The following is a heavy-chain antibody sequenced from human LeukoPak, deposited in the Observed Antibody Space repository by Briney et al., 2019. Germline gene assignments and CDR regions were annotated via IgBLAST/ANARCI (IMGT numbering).Heavy chain of an antibody. J-gene: IGHJ6*02. V-gene: IGHV4-34*01. CDR1: GGSFSGYY. CDR3: ARTTSLNYGMDV. CDR2: INHSGST. D-gene: IGHD1-1*01. Sequence: SETLSLTCAVYGGSFSGYYWSWIRQPPGKGLEWIREINHSGSTNYSPSLKSRVTISVDTSKNQFSLKLSSVTAADTAVYYCARTTSLNYGMDVWGQGTTVTVSS.